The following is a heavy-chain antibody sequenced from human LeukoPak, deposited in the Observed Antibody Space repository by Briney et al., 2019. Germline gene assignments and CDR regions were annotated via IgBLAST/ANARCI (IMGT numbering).Heavy chain of an antibody. J-gene: IGHJ5*02. CDR3: ARHDGYSNYYWFDP. Sequence: SETLSLTCTVSGGSISSYYWSWIRQPPGKGLEWIGYIYYSGSTYYNPSLKSRVTISVDTSKNQFSLKLSSVTAADTAVYYCARHDGYSNYYWFDPWGQGTLVTVSS. CDR1: GGSISSYY. CDR2: IYYSGST. D-gene: IGHD4-11*01. V-gene: IGHV4-59*04.